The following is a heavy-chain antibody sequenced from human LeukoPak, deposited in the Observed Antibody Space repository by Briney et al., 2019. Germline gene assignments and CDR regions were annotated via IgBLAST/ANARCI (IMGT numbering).Heavy chain of an antibody. CDR2: IYYSAST. CDR1: GGSISRYY. V-gene: IGHV4-59*08. Sequence: SETLSVTCMVSGGSISRYYWSWIRQPPGKGREWIGYIYYSASTNYNPSLKSRVTLSVDTSKNQFSLKLTSVTAADTAIYYCARLSAVAGTWWGEGTLVTVSS. D-gene: IGHD6-19*01. J-gene: IGHJ4*02. CDR3: ARLSAVAGTW.